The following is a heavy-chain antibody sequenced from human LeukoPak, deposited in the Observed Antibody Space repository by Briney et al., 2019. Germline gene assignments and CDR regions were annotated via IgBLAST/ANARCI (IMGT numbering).Heavy chain of an antibody. CDR2: ISYDGSTK. V-gene: IGHV3-30-3*01. J-gene: IGHJ4*02. CDR1: GFTFSGSA. Sequence: GGSLRLSCAASGFTFSGSAMHWVRQAPGKGLEWVAFISYDGSTKYYADSVKGRFTISRDNSNNALSLQMNGLRVEDTAVYYCARAHAEQWLVSALWGQGTLVTVSS. D-gene: IGHD6-19*01. CDR3: ARAHAEQWLVSAL.